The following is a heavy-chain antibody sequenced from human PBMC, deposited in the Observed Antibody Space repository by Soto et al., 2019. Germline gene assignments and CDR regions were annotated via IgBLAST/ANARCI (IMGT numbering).Heavy chain of an antibody. Sequence: SETLSLTCTVSGGSISSYYWSWIRQPAGKGLEWIGRVYTSGSTNYNPSLKSRVTVSVDTSKNQFSLNLSSVTAADTAVYYCARDSYCSGGTCYHYYRGQGTLVT. CDR1: GGSISSYY. CDR3: ARDSYCSGGTCYHYY. J-gene: IGHJ4*02. V-gene: IGHV4-4*07. D-gene: IGHD2-15*01. CDR2: VYTSGST.